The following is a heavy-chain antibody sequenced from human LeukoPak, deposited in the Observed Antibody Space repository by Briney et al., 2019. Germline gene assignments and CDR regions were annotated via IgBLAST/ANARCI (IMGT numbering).Heavy chain of an antibody. CDR3: AREERGYCSGGSCYWFDP. CDR1: GYTFTGYY. J-gene: IGHJ5*02. V-gene: IGHV1-2*02. CDR2: INPNSGGT. Sequence: ASVKVSCKASGYTFTGYYMHWVRHAPGQGLEWMGWINPNSGGTNYAQKFQGRVTMTRDTSISTAYMELSRLRSDDTAVYYCAREERGYCSGGSCYWFDPWGQGTLVTVSS. D-gene: IGHD2-15*01.